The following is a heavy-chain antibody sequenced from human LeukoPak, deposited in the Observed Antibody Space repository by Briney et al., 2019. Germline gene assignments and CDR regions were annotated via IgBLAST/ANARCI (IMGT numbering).Heavy chain of an antibody. V-gene: IGHV3-33*01. D-gene: IGHD3-16*01. CDR1: GFTFSSYG. CDR3: ARGGAYDYVWGSQIY. Sequence: PGGSLRLSCAASGFTFSSYGMHWARQAPGKGLEWVAVIWYDGSNKYYADSVKGRFTISRDNSKNTLYLQMNSLRAEDTAVYYCARGGAYDYVWGSQIYWGQGTLVTVSS. CDR2: IWYDGSNK. J-gene: IGHJ4*02.